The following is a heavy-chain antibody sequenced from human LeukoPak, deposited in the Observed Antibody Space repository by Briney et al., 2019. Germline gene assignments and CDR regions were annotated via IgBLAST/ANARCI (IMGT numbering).Heavy chain of an antibody. Sequence: GGSLRLSCAASGFTFSDYYMSWIRQAPGKGLEWVSYISSSGSTIYYADSVKGRFTISRDNAKNSLYLQMNSLRAEDTAVYYCAREGIAWYSSFPNWFDPWGQGTLVTVSS. CDR1: GFTFSDYY. D-gene: IGHD6-13*01. V-gene: IGHV3-11*04. J-gene: IGHJ5*02. CDR2: ISSSGSTI. CDR3: AREGIAWYSSFPNWFDP.